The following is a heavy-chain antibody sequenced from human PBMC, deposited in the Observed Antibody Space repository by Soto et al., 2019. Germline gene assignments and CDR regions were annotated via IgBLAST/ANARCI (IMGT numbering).Heavy chain of an antibody. CDR2: IKQDGSEK. CDR3: ARDPRDFGVVIGVHFDY. J-gene: IGHJ4*02. D-gene: IGHD3-3*01. Sequence: PEGSLRLSCAASGFTFSSFWMNWVRQAPGKGLEWVANIKQDGSEKYYVDSVKGRFTISRDNAQNSLYLQMNSLRAEDTAVYYCARDPRDFGVVIGVHFDYWGQGTLVTVSS. V-gene: IGHV3-7*01. CDR1: GFTFSSFW.